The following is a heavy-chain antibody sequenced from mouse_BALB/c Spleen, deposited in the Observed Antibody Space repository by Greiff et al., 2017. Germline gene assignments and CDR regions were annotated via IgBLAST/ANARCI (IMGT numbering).Heavy chain of an antibody. CDR2: INPSNGGT. D-gene: IGHD2-12*01. V-gene: IGHV1S81*02. CDR1: GYTFTSYY. Sequence: QVQLQQSGAELVKPGASVKLSCKASGYTFTSYYMYWVKQRPGQGLEWIGEINPSNGGTNFNEKFKSKATLTVDKSSSTAYMQLSSLTSEDSAVYYCGYDKGYAMDYWGQGTSVTVSS. J-gene: IGHJ4*01. CDR3: GYDKGYAMDY.